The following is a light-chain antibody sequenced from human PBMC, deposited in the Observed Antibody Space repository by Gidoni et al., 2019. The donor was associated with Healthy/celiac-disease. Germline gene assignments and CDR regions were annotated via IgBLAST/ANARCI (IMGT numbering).Light chain of an antibody. J-gene: IGKJ2*01. V-gene: IGKV1-39*01. CDR1: QSISSY. CDR3: QQSYSTLSYT. CDR2: AAS. Sequence: DIQMTQSPSSRSASVGDRVTITCRASQSISSYLNWYQQKPGKAPKILIYAASSLQSGVPSRFSGSGSGTDFTLTISSLQPEDFATYYCQQSYSTLSYTFGQXTKLEIK.